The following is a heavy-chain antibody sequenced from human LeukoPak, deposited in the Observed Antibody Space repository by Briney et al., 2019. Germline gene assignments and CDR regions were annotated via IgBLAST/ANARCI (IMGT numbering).Heavy chain of an antibody. Sequence: GGSLRLSCVASGFTFSDYYMSWIRQAPGKGLEWVSYISSSGSTIYYADSVKGRFTISRDNAKNSLYLQMNSLRAEDTAVYYCARGGSYRHYYYYYMDVWGKGTTVTVSS. CDR2: ISSSGSTI. D-gene: IGHD1-26*01. J-gene: IGHJ6*03. CDR1: GFTFSDYY. CDR3: ARGGSYRHYYYYYMDV. V-gene: IGHV3-11*04.